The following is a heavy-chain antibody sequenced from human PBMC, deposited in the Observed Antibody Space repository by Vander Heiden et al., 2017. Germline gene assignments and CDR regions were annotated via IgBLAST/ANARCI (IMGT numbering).Heavy chain of an antibody. CDR1: GFTFSSYG. J-gene: IGHJ4*02. Sequence: QVQLVESGGGVVQPGRYLRLSCEASGFTFSSYGMHWVRQAPGKGLEWVAVISYDGSNKYYADSVKGRFTISRDNSKNTLYLQMNSLRAEDTAVYYCAKDPVDSSGWYSYFDYWGQGTLVTVSS. V-gene: IGHV3-30*18. CDR2: ISYDGSNK. D-gene: IGHD6-19*01. CDR3: AKDPVDSSGWYSYFDY.